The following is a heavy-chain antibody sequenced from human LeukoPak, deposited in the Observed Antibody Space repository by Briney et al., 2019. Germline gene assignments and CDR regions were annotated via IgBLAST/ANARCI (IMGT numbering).Heavy chain of an antibody. CDR2: ISSSSSYI. J-gene: IGHJ5*02. V-gene: IGHV3-21*01. CDR1: GFTFSSYN. CDR3: ARSSTSFINWFDP. Sequence: PGGSLRPSCAASGFTFSSYNMNWVRQAPGKGLEWVSSISSSSSYIYYADSVKGRFTISRDNAKNSLYLQMNSLRAEDTAVYYCARSSTSFINWFDPWGQGTLVTVSS. D-gene: IGHD2-2*01.